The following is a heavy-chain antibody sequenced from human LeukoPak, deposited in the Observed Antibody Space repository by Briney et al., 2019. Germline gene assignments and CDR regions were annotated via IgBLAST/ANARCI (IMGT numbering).Heavy chain of an antibody. V-gene: IGHV4-34*01. J-gene: IGHJ4*02. Sequence: SETLSLTCAVYGGSFSGYYWSWIRQPPGKGLERIGEINHSGSTNYNPSLKSRVTISVDTSKNQFSLKLSSVTAADTAVYYCARASLYYYDSSGYYDYWGQGTLVTVSS. CDR2: INHSGST. D-gene: IGHD3-22*01. CDR3: ARASLYYYDSSGYYDY. CDR1: GGSFSGYY.